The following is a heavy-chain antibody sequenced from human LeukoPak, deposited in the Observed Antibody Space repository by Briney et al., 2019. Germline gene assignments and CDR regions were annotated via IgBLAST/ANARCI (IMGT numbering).Heavy chain of an antibody. J-gene: IGHJ6*03. CDR2: ITIGSNYI. D-gene: IGHD4-11*01. CDR3: AKTTVTPPYYMDV. V-gene: IGHV3-21*01. CDR1: GFTFSRYN. Sequence: GGSLGLSCAASGFTFSRYNMNWVRQAPGKGLEWVSSITIGSNYIYYADSVKGRFTISRDNAKKSLYLQMNSLRAEDTAVYYCAKTTVTPPYYMDVWGKGTTVTVSS.